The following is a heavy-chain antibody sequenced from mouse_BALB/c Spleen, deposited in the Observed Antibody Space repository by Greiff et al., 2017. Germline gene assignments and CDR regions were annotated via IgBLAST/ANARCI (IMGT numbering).Heavy chain of an antibody. V-gene: IGHV5-17*02. Sequence: EVKLVDSGGGLVQPGGSRKLSCAASGFTFSSFGMHWVRQAPEKGLEWVAYISSGSSTIYYADTVKGRFTISRDNPKNTLFLQMTSLRSEDTAMYYCARGNLVYAMDYWGQGTSVTVSS. J-gene: IGHJ4*01. CDR2: ISSGSSTI. CDR1: GFTFSSFG. D-gene: IGHD2-10*02. CDR3: ARGNLVYAMDY.